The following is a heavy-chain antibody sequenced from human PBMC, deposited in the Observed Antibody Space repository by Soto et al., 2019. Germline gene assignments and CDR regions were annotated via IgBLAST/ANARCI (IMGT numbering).Heavy chain of an antibody. Sequence: GGSLRLSCNFSFSMYSMDWVRQAPGKGLEWVASISSGSDFIKYADSVKGRFTISRDNTKNSVSLQMSSLRVEDTAMYYCTRDQGGSYDSWFDPWGRGTLVTVSS. D-gene: IGHD1-26*01. CDR3: TRDQGGSYDSWFDP. J-gene: IGHJ5*02. CDR2: ISSGSDFI. V-gene: IGHV3-21*06. CDR1: FSMYS.